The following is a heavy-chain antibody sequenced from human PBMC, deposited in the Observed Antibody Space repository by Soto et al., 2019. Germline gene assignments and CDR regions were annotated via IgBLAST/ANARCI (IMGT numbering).Heavy chain of an antibody. J-gene: IGHJ6*02. D-gene: IGHD2-2*01. CDR2: ISAYNGNT. CDR3: AMGYIYCSSTSCYPSAEYYYYYYGMDV. Sequence: ASVKVSCKASGYTFTSYGISWVRQAPGQGLEWMGWISAYNGNTNYAQKLQGRVTMTTDTSTGTAYMELRSLRSDDTAVYYCAMGYIYCSSTSCYPSAEYYYYYYGMDVWGQGTTVTVSS. CDR1: GYTFTSYG. V-gene: IGHV1-18*01.